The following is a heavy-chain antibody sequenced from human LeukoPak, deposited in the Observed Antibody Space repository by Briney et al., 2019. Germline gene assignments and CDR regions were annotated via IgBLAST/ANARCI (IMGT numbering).Heavy chain of an antibody. V-gene: IGHV1-24*01. J-gene: IGHJ6*02. D-gene: IGHD6-19*01. CDR3: ATEPKQFTNYYYGMDV. CDR2: FDPEDGET. Sequence: ASVKVSCKVSGYTLTELSMRWVRQAPGKGLEWMGGFDPEDGETIYAQKFQGRVTMTEDTSTDTAYMELSSLRSEDTAVYYCATEPKQFTNYYYGMDVWGQGTTVTVSS. CDR1: GYTLTELS.